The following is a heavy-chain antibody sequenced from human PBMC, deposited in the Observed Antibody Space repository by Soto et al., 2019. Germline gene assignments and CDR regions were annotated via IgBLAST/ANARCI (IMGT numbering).Heavy chain of an antibody. CDR1: GFTFANYT. CDR2: ISWDGGST. J-gene: IGHJ6*02. Sequence: GESLSLSCAASGFTFANYTVHWVRQAPGKVLEWVSLISWDGGSTYYADSVKGRSTISRDNSKNSLYLQMNSLRTEDTALYYCAKDTCNSTSCHYYYGMDVWGQGTTVTV. V-gene: IGHV3-43*01. D-gene: IGHD2-2*01. CDR3: AKDTCNSTSCHYYYGMDV.